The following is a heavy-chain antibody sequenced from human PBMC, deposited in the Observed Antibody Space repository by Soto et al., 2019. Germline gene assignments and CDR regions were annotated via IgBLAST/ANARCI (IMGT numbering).Heavy chain of an antibody. Sequence: QLQLQESGSGLVKPSQTLSLTCAVSGGSISSGGYSWTWIRQPPGKGLEWIGYTYYDGRNEYSPSLKSRVTMSVDRSKNQFSLKLSSVTAADTAVYFCVRCGGTCDYWGQGTLVTVSS. D-gene: IGHD2-21*01. CDR2: TYYDGRN. V-gene: IGHV4-30-2*01. CDR1: GGSISSGGYS. CDR3: VRCGGTCDY. J-gene: IGHJ4*02.